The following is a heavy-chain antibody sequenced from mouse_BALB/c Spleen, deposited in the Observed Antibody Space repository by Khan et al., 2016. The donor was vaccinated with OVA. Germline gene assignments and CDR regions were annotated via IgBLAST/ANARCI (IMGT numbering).Heavy chain of an antibody. CDR3: ARELRLGGFAY. Sequence: QLKESGPGLVAPSQSLSITCTVSGFSLTGYGVNWVRQPPGKGLEWLGMIWSDGSTDYNSALKSRLNISKDNSKSQVFLKMNGLQTDDTARYYCARELRLGGFAYWGQGTLVTVSA. J-gene: IGHJ3*01. CDR1: GFSLTGYG. V-gene: IGHV2-6-7*01. CDR2: IWSDGST. D-gene: IGHD1-2*01.